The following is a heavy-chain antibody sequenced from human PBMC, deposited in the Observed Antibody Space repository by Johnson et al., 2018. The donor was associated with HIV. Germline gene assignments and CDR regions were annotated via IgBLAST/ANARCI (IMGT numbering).Heavy chain of an antibody. Sequence: QVQLVESGGGVVQPGRSLRLSCAASGFTFSNYGMHWVHQAPGKGLEWVAVISYDGSNKYYADSVKGRFTISRDNSKNTLYLQMNSLRAEDTAVYYCARDLNHFGGAFDIWGQGTMVTVSS. V-gene: IGHV3-30*03. J-gene: IGHJ3*02. CDR2: ISYDGSNK. D-gene: IGHD3-16*01. CDR1: GFTFSNYG. CDR3: ARDLNHFGGAFDI.